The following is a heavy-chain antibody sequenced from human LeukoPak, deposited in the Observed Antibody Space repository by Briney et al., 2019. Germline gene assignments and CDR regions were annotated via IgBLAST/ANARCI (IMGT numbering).Heavy chain of an antibody. Sequence: SETLSLTCAVYGGSFSGYYWSWTRQPPGKGLEWIGEINHSGSTNYNPSLKSRVTISVDTSKNQFSLKLSSVTAADTAVYYCARVRMVYAPNFDYWGQGTLVTVSS. CDR3: ARVRMVYAPNFDY. D-gene: IGHD2-8*01. CDR2: INHSGST. V-gene: IGHV4-34*01. CDR1: GGSFSGYY. J-gene: IGHJ4*02.